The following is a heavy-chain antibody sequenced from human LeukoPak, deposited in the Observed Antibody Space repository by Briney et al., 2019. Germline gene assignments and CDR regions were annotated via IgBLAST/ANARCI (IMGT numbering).Heavy chain of an antibody. D-gene: IGHD6-19*01. Sequence: ASVTVSCKASGYTFTGYYMHWVRQAPGQGLEWMGWFNPNSGGTNYAQKFHGRVTMTRDTSISTAHMELNRLRSDDTAVYYGARSFYSSGWYYYYDGMDVWGQGTTVTVSS. CDR2: FNPNSGGT. V-gene: IGHV1-2*02. CDR3: ARSFYSSGWYYYYDGMDV. J-gene: IGHJ6*02. CDR1: GYTFTGYY.